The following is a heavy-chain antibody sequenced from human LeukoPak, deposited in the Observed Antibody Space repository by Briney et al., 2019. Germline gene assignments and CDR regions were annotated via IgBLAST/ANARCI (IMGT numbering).Heavy chain of an antibody. CDR2: IYYSGST. V-gene: IGHV4-59*01. J-gene: IGHJ6*04. D-gene: IGHD1-26*01. Sequence: PSETLSFTCTVSGGSISSYYWSWIRQPPGKGLEWIGYIYYSGSTNYNPSLKGRVTISVDTSKNQFSLKLSSVTAADTAVYYCARVGVRSYYYYGMDVWGKGTTVTVSS. CDR3: ARVGVRSYYYYGMDV. CDR1: GGSISSYY.